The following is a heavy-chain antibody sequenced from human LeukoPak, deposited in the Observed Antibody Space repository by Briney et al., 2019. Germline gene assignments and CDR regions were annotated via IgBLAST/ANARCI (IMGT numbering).Heavy chain of an antibody. CDR1: GVSISSYY. Sequence: SETLSLTCTVSGVSISSYYWSWIRQPPGKGLEWIGYISYSGSTNYSPSLKSRVAMSVDTSKIQFSLNLSSVTAADTAVYYCARDGGGYRYGGYFDYWGQGTLVTVSS. V-gene: IGHV4-59*01. J-gene: IGHJ4*02. CDR3: ARDGGGYRYGGYFDY. CDR2: ISYSGST. D-gene: IGHD5-18*01.